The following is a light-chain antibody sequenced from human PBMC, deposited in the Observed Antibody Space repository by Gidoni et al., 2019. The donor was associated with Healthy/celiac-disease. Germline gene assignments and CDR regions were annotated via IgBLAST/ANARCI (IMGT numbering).Light chain of an antibody. J-gene: IGLJ3*02. CDR2: SNT. Sequence: QSVLTQPPSASGPPGQRVTISCSGSSSNIGRNTVNWYQQLPGTAPKLLIYSNTQRPSGVPDRFSGSKSGTSASLAISGLQSEDEADYYCAAWDDSLNGLWVFGGGTKLTVL. V-gene: IGLV1-44*01. CDR3: AAWDDSLNGLWV. CDR1: SSNIGRNT.